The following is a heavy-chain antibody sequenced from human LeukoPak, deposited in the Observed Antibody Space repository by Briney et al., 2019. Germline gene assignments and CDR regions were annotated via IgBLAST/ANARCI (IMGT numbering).Heavy chain of an antibody. Sequence: SSETLSLTCAVYGGSFSVYYWSWIRQPPGKGLEWIGEINHSGSTNYNPSLKRRGTISVDTSKNQFSLKLSSVTAADTAVDYCASSSLVGAPLFYFDYWGQGTLVTVSS. J-gene: IGHJ4*02. D-gene: IGHD1-26*01. CDR2: INHSGST. V-gene: IGHV4-34*01. CDR1: GGSFSVYY. CDR3: ASSSLVGAPLFYFDY.